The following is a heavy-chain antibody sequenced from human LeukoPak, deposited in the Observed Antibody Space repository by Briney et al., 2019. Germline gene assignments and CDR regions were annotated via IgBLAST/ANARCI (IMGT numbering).Heavy chain of an antibody. J-gene: IGHJ4*02. D-gene: IGHD3-10*01. CDR3: AKGGFYNSGSYDY. V-gene: IGHV3-74*01. CDR2: IDSDGSNI. CDR1: GFTFNSYG. Sequence: GGSLRLSCGASGFTFNSYGMNWVRQAPGKGLVWVSRIDSDGSNIDYADSVKGRFTISRDNAKNTLYLQMNSLRADDKAMYYCAKGGFYNSGSYDYWGRGTLVTVSS.